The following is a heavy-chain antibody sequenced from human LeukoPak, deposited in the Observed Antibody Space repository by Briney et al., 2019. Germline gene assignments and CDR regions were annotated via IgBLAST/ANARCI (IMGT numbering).Heavy chain of an antibody. Sequence: TGGSLRLSCAASGFRFDDYGMTWVRQAPGKGLEWVSGINWNGISTGYADSVKGRFTISRDNAKNSLYLQMNSLRAEDTAVYYCARDLRAYCGGDCSVAWGQGTLVTVSS. CDR2: INWNGIST. V-gene: IGHV3-20*04. CDR3: ARDLRAYCGGDCSVA. D-gene: IGHD2-21*02. J-gene: IGHJ5*02. CDR1: GFRFDDYG.